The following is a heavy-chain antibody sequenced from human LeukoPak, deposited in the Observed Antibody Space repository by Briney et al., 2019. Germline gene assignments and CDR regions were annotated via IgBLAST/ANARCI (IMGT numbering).Heavy chain of an antibody. J-gene: IGHJ4*02. CDR2: IIPIFGTA. CDR1: GGTFSSYA. D-gene: IGHD3-10*01. Sequence: SVKVSCKASGGTFSSYAISWVRQAPGQGLEWMGRIIPIFGTANYAQKLQGRVTITTDESTSTAYMELSSLRPEDTAVYYCAGQLLEIDYWGQGTLVTVSS. V-gene: IGHV1-69*05. CDR3: AGQLLEIDY.